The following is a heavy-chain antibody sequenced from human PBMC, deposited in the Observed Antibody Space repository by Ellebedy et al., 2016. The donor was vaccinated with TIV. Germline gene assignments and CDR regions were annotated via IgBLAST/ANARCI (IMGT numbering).Heavy chain of an antibody. J-gene: IGHJ2*01. CDR1: GYTFTSYA. D-gene: IGHD6-19*01. CDR2: INAGNGNT. CDR3: ARAWSSGWYHWYFDL. V-gene: IGHV1-3*01. Sequence: AASVKVSCKASGYTFTSYAMHWVRQAPGQRLEWMGWINAGNGNTKYSQKFQGRVTITRDTSASTAYMELSSLRSEDTAVYYCARAWSSGWYHWYFDLWGRGTLVTVSS.